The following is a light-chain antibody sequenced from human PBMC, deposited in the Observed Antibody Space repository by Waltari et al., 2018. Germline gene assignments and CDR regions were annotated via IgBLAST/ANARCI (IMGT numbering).Light chain of an antibody. J-gene: IGKJ4*01. CDR1: QGINNS. V-gene: IGKV1-17*03. Sequence: DIQLTQSPSALSASVVDRVTITRRASQGINNSLAWFQQKPGKAPKRQLFLASSLHRGVPSRFSGSGSGTEFTLTSSNLQPEDFATYYCLQHDTYPRTFGGGTKVEIK. CDR3: LQHDTYPRT. CDR2: LAS.